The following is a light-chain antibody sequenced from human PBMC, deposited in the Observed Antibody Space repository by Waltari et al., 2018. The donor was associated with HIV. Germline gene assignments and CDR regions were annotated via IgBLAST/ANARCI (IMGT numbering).Light chain of an antibody. V-gene: IGKV1-9*01. CDR2: AAS. CDR1: QGISSS. CDR3: QQLNSYPLT. J-gene: IGKJ4*01. Sequence: DIQLTQSPSFLSTSVGDRVTITCRASQGISSSLDWYQQKPGKAPQLLIYAASTLESGVPSRFSGSGSGTEFTLTISSLQPEDFATYYCQQLNSYPLTFGGGTKVDFK.